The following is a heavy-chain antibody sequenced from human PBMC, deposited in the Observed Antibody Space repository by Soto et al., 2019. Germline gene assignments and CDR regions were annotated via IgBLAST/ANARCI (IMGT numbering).Heavy chain of an antibody. Sequence: GGSLRLSCAASGFTFNNYGIHWVRQTPGKGLEWVALISFDGRNEYYGDSVKGRFTVSRDNSKNTLYLQMNNLGTEDTAIYFCARDQRGYNYGPLDYWGQGILVTVAS. CDR1: GFTFNNYG. V-gene: IGHV3-30*03. CDR2: ISFDGRNE. D-gene: IGHD5-18*01. J-gene: IGHJ4*02. CDR3: ARDQRGYNYGPLDY.